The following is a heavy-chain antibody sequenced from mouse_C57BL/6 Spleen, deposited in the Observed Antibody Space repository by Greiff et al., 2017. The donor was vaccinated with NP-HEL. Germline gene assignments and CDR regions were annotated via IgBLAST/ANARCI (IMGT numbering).Heavy chain of an antibody. Sequence: QVQLQQPGAELVKPGASVKLSCKASGYTFNSYWMQWVKQRPGQGLEWIGEIDPSDSYTNYNQKFKGKATLTVDTSSSTAYMQLSSLTSYDSAVYYCARIRNNFYYWGQVTTLTVSS. CDR3: ARIRNNFYY. V-gene: IGHV1-50*01. J-gene: IGHJ2*01. CDR2: IDPSDSYT. D-gene: IGHD5-1-1*01. CDR1: GYTFNSYW.